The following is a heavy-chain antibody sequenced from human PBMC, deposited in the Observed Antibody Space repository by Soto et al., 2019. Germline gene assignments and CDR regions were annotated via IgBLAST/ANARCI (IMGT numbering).Heavy chain of an antibody. D-gene: IGHD3-10*01. J-gene: IGHJ6*02. CDR2: FYYSGGT. CDR3: AKGGETRCPDDCSDV. V-gene: IGHV4-30-4*01. Sequence: PSETLSLTCTVSGGSISRGDSYWNWIRQPPGKGLEWIGYFYYSGGTYYNPSLRSRVTISADTSRTRFSLKLSSVTAADTAVYYCAKGGETRCPDDCSDVWGQGNMVTVSS. CDR1: GGSISRGDSY.